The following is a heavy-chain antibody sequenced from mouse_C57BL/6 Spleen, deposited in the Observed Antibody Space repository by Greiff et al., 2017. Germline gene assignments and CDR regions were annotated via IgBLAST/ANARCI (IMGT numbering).Heavy chain of an antibody. D-gene: IGHD1-2*01. CDR1: GYAFTNYL. CDR2: INPGSGGT. Sequence: QVQLQQSGAELVRPGTSVKVSCKASGYAFTNYLIEWVKQRPGQGLEWIGVINPGSGGTNYNGKFKGKATLTADKSSSTAYMQLSSLTSEDSAVYFCARNEGITTSYWGQGTTLTVSS. CDR3: ARNEGITTSY. J-gene: IGHJ2*01. V-gene: IGHV1-54*01.